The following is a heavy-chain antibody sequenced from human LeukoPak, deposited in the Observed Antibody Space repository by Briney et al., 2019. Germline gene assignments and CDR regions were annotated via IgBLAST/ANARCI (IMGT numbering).Heavy chain of an antibody. Sequence: GRSLRLSCAASGVTFSSYCRHWVRQAPGKGLEWVAVIWYDGSNRYYADSVKGGFTISRDNSKKTLMMQMSRLRAEDTAVYYCARDRIVVVAATSTKYFDSWGQGTLVTVSS. D-gene: IGHD2-15*01. V-gene: IGHV3-33*01. CDR2: IWYDGSNR. J-gene: IGHJ4*02. CDR3: ARDRIVVVAATSTKYFDS. CDR1: GVTFSSYC.